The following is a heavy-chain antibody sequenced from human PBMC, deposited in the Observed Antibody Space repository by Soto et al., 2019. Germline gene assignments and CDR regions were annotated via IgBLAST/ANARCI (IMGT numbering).Heavy chain of an antibody. J-gene: IGHJ4*02. CDR2: IKQDGSEK. Sequence: GGSLRLSCAASGFTFSSDWMSWVRQAPGKGLEWVANIKQDGSEKYYVDSVKGRFTISRDNAKNSLYLQMNSLRAEATAVYYCAKGSKWGQEALLTISS. V-gene: IGHV3-7*01. CDR1: GFTFSSDW. D-gene: IGHD2-2*01. CDR3: AKGSK.